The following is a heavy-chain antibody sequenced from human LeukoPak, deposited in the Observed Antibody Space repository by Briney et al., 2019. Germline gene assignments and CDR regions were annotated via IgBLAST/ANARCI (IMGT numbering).Heavy chain of an antibody. Sequence: SETLSLTCTVSGGSISSSSYYWGWIRQPPGKGLEWIRSIYYSGSTYYNPSLKSRVTISVDTSKNQFSLKLSSVTAADTAVYYCARIQLWSYYFDYWGQGTLVTVSS. CDR1: GGSISSSSYY. J-gene: IGHJ4*02. CDR2: IYYSGST. V-gene: IGHV4-39*01. CDR3: ARIQLWSYYFDY. D-gene: IGHD5-18*01.